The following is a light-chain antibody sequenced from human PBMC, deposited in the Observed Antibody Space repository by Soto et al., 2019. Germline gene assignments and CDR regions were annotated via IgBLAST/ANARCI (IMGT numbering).Light chain of an antibody. J-gene: IGLJ3*02. CDR1: SSNIWAGYD. V-gene: IGLV1-40*01. Sequence: QSVLTQPPSVSGAPGQRVTISCTGSSSNIWAGYDVHWYQQLPGTAPKLLIYGNNNRPSGVPDRFSGSKSGTSASLAITGLQAEDEGDYYCQSYDNSLSAWVFGGGTKVTVL. CDR2: GNN. CDR3: QSYDNSLSAWV.